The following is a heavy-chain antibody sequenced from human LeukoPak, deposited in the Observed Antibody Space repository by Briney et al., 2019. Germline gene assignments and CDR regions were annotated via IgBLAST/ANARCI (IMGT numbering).Heavy chain of an antibody. J-gene: IGHJ4*02. V-gene: IGHV3-33*01. Sequence: PGGSLRLSCAASGFTFSSYGMHWVRQAPGEGLEWVAVIWYDGSNKYYADSVKGRFTIPRDNSKNTLYLQMNSLRAEDTAVYYCARVSPYYYDSSGYSDYWGQGTLVTVSS. CDR1: GFTFSSYG. D-gene: IGHD3-22*01. CDR2: IWYDGSNK. CDR3: ARVSPYYYDSSGYSDY.